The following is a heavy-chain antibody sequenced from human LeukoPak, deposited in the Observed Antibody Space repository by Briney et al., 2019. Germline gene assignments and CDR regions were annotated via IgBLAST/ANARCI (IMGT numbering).Heavy chain of an antibody. CDR3: ARDYGMDV. V-gene: IGHV3-74*01. CDR2: INSVGNRA. CDR1: GFTFSSYW. J-gene: IGHJ6*02. Sequence: GGSLRLSCAASGFTFSSYWMYWVRQAPGKGLVWVSRINSVGNRADHADSVKGLFTISRDNAKNTLYLQMNSLRAEDTAVYYCARDYGMDVWGQGTTVTVSS.